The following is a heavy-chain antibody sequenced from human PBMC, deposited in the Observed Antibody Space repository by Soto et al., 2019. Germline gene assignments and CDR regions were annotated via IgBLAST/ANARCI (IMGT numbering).Heavy chain of an antibody. Sequence: GGSLRLSCVVSGSTFSSDDMSWVRQSPGRGLEWVSGISDSGGSTYYAHSVKGRFTISRDNAKNTLYLQMKSLRVEDTALYYCAKDGGWGLAVDGLFDYWGQGTQVTVSS. CDR1: GSTFSSDD. V-gene: IGHV3-23*01. CDR3: AKDGGWGLAVDGLFDY. CDR2: ISDSGGST. J-gene: IGHJ4*02. D-gene: IGHD6-19*01.